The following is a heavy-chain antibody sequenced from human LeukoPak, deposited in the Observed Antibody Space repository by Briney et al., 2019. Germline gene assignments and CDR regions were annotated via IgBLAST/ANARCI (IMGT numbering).Heavy chain of an antibody. CDR2: INPSSGGT. D-gene: IGHD3-22*01. CDR1: GYTFTGYF. CDR3: VMGEGLNSSGYYSEDWVY. V-gene: IGHV1-2*04. J-gene: IGHJ4*02. Sequence: ASVKVSCKASGYTFTGYFIHWVRQAPEQGLEWMGWINPSSGGTSYAQKFQGWVTMTRDTSISTAYMELSRLRSDDTAVYYCVMGEGLNSSGYYSEDWVYWGQGTLVTVSS.